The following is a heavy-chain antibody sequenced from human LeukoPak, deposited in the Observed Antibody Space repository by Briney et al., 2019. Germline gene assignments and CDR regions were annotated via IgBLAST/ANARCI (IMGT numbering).Heavy chain of an antibody. CDR2: IYYSGST. CDR1: GGSISGSSYY. D-gene: IGHD3-10*01. Sequence: PSETLSLTCTVSGGSISGSSYYWGWIRQPPGKGLEWIGSIYYSGSTYYNPSLKSRVTISVDTSKNQFSLKLSSVTAADTAVYYGARHVVWFGELLYYFDYWGQGTLVTVSS. J-gene: IGHJ4*02. CDR3: ARHVVWFGELLYYFDY. V-gene: IGHV4-39*01.